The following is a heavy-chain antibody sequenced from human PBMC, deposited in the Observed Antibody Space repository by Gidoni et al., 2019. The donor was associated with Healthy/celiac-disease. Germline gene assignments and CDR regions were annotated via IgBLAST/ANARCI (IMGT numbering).Heavy chain of an antibody. CDR2: INHSGST. Sequence: QVQLQQWGAGLFKPSETLSLTCAVYGGSFSGYYWSWIRQPPGKGLECIGEINHSGSTNYNPSLKGRVTISVDTSKNQFSRKLSSVTAADTAVYYCARGLSRSGGGPYYYGSGSYSLHPHFDYWGQGTLVTVSS. D-gene: IGHD3-10*01. CDR1: GGSFSGYY. CDR3: ARGLSRSGGGPYYYGSGSYSLHPHFDY. V-gene: IGHV4-34*01. J-gene: IGHJ4*02.